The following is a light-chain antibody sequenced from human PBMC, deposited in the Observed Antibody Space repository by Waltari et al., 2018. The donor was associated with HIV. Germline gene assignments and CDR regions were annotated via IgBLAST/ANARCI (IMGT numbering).Light chain of an antibody. Sequence: SYVLTQPPSVSVAPGQTARITCGGNNIGSKSVHWYKQKPGQAPVLVVYDDSDRPSGIPGRCSGSNSGNTATLTISRVEAGDEADYYCQVWDSSSDLVFGGGTKLTVL. V-gene: IGLV3-21*02. J-gene: IGLJ3*02. CDR2: DDS. CDR1: NIGSKS. CDR3: QVWDSSSDLV.